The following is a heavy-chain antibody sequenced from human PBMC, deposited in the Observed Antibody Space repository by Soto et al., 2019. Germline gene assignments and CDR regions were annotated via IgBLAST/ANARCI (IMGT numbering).Heavy chain of an antibody. J-gene: IGHJ4*02. CDR1: GYTFTSYG. V-gene: IGHV1-18*01. Sequence: ASVKVSCKASGYTFTSYGISWVQQAPGQGLEWMGWISAYNANTNYAQRLQGRVTMTTDTSTSTSYMELRSPRSDDTAVYFCARDRLGATGDYWGQGTLVTVSS. D-gene: IGHD1-26*01. CDR2: ISAYNANT. CDR3: ARDRLGATGDY.